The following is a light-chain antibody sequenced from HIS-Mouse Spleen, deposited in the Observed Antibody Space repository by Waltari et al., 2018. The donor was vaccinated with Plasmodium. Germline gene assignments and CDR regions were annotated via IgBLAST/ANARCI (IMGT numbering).Light chain of an antibody. CDR1: SSNIGAGYA. J-gene: IGLJ3*02. CDR3: QSYDSSLSGWV. Sequence: QSVLTPPPSVSGAPGQLVTISCPGSSSNIGAGYAVHWYQQLPGTAPKLLIYGNSNRPSGVPDRFSGSKSGTSASLAITGLQAEDEADYYCQSYDSSLSGWVFGGGTKLTVL. CDR2: GNS. V-gene: IGLV1-40*01.